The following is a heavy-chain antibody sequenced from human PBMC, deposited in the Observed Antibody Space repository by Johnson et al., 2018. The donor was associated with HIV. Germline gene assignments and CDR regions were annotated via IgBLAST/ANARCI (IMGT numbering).Heavy chain of an antibody. CDR1: GFTFSSYE. CDR3: ARGGGVVGNAFDI. D-gene: IGHD1-26*01. CDR2: INSDGSST. J-gene: IGHJ3*02. V-gene: IGHV3-48*03. Sequence: VQLVESGGGLVQPGGSLRLSCAASGFTFSSYEMNWVRQAPGKGLEWVSYINSDGSSTNYAGSVKGRFTISRDNAKNTLYLQMNSLRAEDTAVYYCARGGGVVGNAFDIWGQGTMVTVSS.